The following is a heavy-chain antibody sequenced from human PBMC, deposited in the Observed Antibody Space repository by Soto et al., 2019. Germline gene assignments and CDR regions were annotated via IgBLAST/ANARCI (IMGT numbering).Heavy chain of an antibody. J-gene: IGHJ3*02. D-gene: IGHD3-9*01. Sequence: QVQLQESGPGLVKPSGTLSLSCAVSGGSVSNNNWWSWVRQSPGNGLEWIGEIHHSGNNNYSPSLKSRVTMSLDTSKNQFSLKLTSVTAADTAVYYCARGGSNDWQVAFDIWGQGTMVTVSS. CDR2: IHHSGNN. V-gene: IGHV4-4*02. CDR3: ARGGSNDWQVAFDI. CDR1: GGSVSNNNW.